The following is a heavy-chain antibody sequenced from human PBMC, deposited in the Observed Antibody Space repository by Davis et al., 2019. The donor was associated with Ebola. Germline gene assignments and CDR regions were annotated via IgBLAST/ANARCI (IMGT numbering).Heavy chain of an antibody. Sequence: KFQGRVTITRDTSASTAYMELSSLRSEDTAVYYCARALYYDFWSGWDSNWFDPWGQGTLVTVSS. D-gene: IGHD3-3*01. V-gene: IGHV1-3*01. CDR3: ARALYYDFWSGWDSNWFDP. J-gene: IGHJ5*02.